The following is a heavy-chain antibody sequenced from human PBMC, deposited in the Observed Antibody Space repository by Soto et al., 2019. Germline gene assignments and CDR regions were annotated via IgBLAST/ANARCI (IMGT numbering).Heavy chain of an antibody. V-gene: IGHV4-39*01. CDR1: GGSISSSSYY. Sequence: PSETLSLTCTVSGGSISSSSYYWGWIRQPPGKGLEWIGSIYYSGSTYYNPSLKSRVTISVDTSKNQFSLKLSSVTAADTAVYYCARHRGYFADIVVVPAAGGMDVWGQGTTVTVSS. D-gene: IGHD2-2*01. J-gene: IGHJ6*02. CDR3: ARHRGYFADIVVVPAAGGMDV. CDR2: IYYSGST.